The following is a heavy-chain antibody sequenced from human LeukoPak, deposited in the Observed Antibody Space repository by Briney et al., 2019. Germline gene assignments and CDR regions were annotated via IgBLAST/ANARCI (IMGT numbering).Heavy chain of an antibody. CDR1: GGSISTSAYY. Sequence: SETLSLTCIVSGGSISTSAYYWGWIRQPPGEGLQWIGSIYYSGNTYYNSSLKSRVTISVDTSTSQFSLRLSSVTAADTAVYYCARGLQWLYNWFDPWGQGTLVTVSS. V-gene: IGHV4-39*01. CDR2: IYYSGNT. D-gene: IGHD6-19*01. CDR3: ARGLQWLYNWFDP. J-gene: IGHJ5*02.